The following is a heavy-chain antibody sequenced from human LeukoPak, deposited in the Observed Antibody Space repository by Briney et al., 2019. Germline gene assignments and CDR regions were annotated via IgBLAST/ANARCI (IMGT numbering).Heavy chain of an antibody. Sequence: SETLSLTCAVYGGSFSGYYWSWIRQPPGKGLEWIGEINHSGSTNYNPSLKSRVTISVDTSKNQSSLKLSSVTAADTAVYYCARGVLGVDIWGQGTMVTVSS. J-gene: IGHJ3*02. D-gene: IGHD6-6*01. V-gene: IGHV4-34*01. CDR3: ARGVLGVDI. CDR1: GGSFSGYY. CDR2: INHSGST.